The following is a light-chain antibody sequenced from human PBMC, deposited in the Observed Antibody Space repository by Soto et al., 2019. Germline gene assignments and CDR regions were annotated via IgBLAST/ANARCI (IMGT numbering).Light chain of an antibody. CDR1: NSDVGSYKF. CDR3: CSFAGGGATWV. CDR2: EAT. V-gene: IGLV2-23*01. J-gene: IGLJ3*02. Sequence: QSVLTQPASVSGSPGQSITISCTGTNSDVGSYKFVSWYQQHPGEVPKLIIYEATKRPSGLSNRFSGSKSGNTASLTISGLQAEDEADYYCCSFAGGGATWVFGGGTRVTVL.